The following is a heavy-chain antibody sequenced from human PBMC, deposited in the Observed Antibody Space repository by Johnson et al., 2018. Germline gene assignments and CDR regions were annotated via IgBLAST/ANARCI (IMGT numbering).Heavy chain of an antibody. J-gene: IGHJ3*02. CDR1: GFTFDDYA. D-gene: IGHD3-22*01. V-gene: IGHV3-23*04. Sequence: VQLVQSGGGLVQPGRSLRLSCAASGFTFDDYAMHWVRQAPGKGLEWVPGISGSGGSTYYAASVKGRFTIPRNNSKNTLYLQMDSRGGGEPAIYYCARDSHLYDSSGFDAFDIWGQGTMVTVSS. CDR3: ARDSHLYDSSGFDAFDI. CDR2: ISGSGGST.